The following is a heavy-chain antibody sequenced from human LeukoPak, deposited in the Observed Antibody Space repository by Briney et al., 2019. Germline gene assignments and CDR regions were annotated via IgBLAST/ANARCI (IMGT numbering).Heavy chain of an antibody. Sequence: GGSLRLSCAPSGFTFSNYAMSWVRQAPGEGLEWVSAITGSGGNTYYADSVKGRFTISRDNSKNTVFLQMNSLRAEDTAVYYCAKWGDYDVLTGYYVSDYWGQGTLVTVSS. CDR2: ITGSGGNT. CDR1: GFTFSNYA. J-gene: IGHJ4*02. D-gene: IGHD3-9*01. CDR3: AKWGDYDVLTGYYVSDY. V-gene: IGHV3-23*01.